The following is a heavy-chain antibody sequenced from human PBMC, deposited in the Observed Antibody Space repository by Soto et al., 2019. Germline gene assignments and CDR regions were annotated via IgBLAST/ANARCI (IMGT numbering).Heavy chain of an antibody. CDR2: IDPSDSYT. CDR1: GYSFTSYW. J-gene: IGHJ4*02. V-gene: IGHV5-10-1*01. Sequence: ESLKISCKGSGYSFTSYWISWVRQMPGKGLEWMGRIDPSDSYTNYSPSFQGHVTISADKSISTAYLQWSSLKASDTAMYYCARLPYYYDSSGYFFDYWGQGTLVTVSS. CDR3: ARLPYYYDSSGYFFDY. D-gene: IGHD3-22*01.